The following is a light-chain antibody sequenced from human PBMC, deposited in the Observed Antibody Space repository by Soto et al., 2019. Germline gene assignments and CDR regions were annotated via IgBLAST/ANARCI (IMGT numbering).Light chain of an antibody. CDR2: GAS. V-gene: IGKV3-15*01. CDR3: QQYHNWWT. Sequence: IVMTQSPATLYVSPGDRVTPSCRASQNIGSNLAWYQRIFGHAPRLRIYGASTRVTGIPARISGSGSGTEFTLTITSMQSEDFGVYHCQQYHNWWTFGQGTKVDIK. CDR1: QNIGSN. J-gene: IGKJ1*01.